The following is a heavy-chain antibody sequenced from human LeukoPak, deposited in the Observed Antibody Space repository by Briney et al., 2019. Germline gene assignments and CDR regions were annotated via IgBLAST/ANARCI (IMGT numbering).Heavy chain of an antibody. CDR3: ARVSKTYSSGWYTTPTDY. Sequence: GASVKVSCKASGYTFTSHDINWVRQATGQGLEWMGWMNPNSGNTGYAQKFQGRVTMTRNTSISTAYMELSSLRSEDTAVYYCARVSKTYSSGWYTTPTDYWGQGTLVTVSS. D-gene: IGHD6-19*01. V-gene: IGHV1-8*01. J-gene: IGHJ4*02. CDR1: GYTFTSHD. CDR2: MNPNSGNT.